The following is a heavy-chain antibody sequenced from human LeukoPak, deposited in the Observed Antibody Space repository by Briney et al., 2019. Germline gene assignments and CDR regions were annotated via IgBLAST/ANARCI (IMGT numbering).Heavy chain of an antibody. D-gene: IGHD6-6*01. CDR1: GFTFSSYA. J-gene: IGHJ4*02. Sequence: GGSLRLSCAASGFTFSSYAMSWVRQAPGKGLEWVSAISGSGGSTYYADSVKGRFTISRDNSKNTLYLQMNSLRAEDTAVYYCAKGRNLYEYSSSFSYWGQGTLVTVSS. V-gene: IGHV3-23*01. CDR3: AKGRNLYEYSSSFSY. CDR2: ISGSGGST.